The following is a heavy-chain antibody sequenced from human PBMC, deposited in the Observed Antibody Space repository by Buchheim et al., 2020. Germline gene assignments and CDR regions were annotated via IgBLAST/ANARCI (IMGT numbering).Heavy chain of an antibody. CDR3: AKYGSS. D-gene: IGHD6-6*01. V-gene: IGHV3-74*03. CDR1: GFTFSSSW. J-gene: IGHJ5*02. CDR2: IKSDGSRT. Sequence: EVQLVESGGDLIQPGGFLRLSCAASGFTFSSSWMHWVRQVPGKGLVWVSSIKSDGSRTTYADSVKGRFTISRDNGKNTLSLQMSGLRVEDTAVYFCAKYGSSWGQGTL.